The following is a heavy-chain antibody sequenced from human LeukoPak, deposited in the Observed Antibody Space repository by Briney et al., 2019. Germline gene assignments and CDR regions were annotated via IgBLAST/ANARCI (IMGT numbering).Heavy chain of an antibody. CDR1: GYGFTSYW. Sequence: GESLKISCKGSGYGFTSYWIGWVRQMPGKGLEWMGIIYPGDSDTRYSPSFQGQVTISADKSISTAYLQWSSLKASDTAMYYCARLGEDYVWGSYRTHNWFDPWGQGTLVTVSS. J-gene: IGHJ5*02. D-gene: IGHD3-16*02. CDR2: IYPGDSDT. CDR3: ARLGEDYVWGSYRTHNWFDP. V-gene: IGHV5-51*01.